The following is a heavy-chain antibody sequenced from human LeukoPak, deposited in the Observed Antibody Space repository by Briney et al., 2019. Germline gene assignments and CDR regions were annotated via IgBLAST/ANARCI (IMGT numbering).Heavy chain of an antibody. Sequence: GASVKVSCKASGYTFTSYGISWVRQAPGQGLEWMGWISAYNGNTNYAQKLQGRVTMTRDTSISTAYMGLSRLRSDDTAVYYCARGCYYYYYYMDVWGKGTTVTVSS. V-gene: IGHV1-18*01. CDR1: GYTFTSYG. J-gene: IGHJ6*03. CDR2: ISAYNGNT. CDR3: ARGCYYYYYYMDV.